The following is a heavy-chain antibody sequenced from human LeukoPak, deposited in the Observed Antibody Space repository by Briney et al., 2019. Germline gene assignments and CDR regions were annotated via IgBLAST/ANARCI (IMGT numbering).Heavy chain of an antibody. J-gene: IGHJ3*02. Sequence: GGSLRLSCAASGFTFSSYSMNWVRQAPGKGLEWVSYISSSSSTIYYADSVKGRFTISRDNAKNSLYLQMNSLRAEDTAVYYCARDGRYFDWLSEVRAFDIWGQGTMVTVSS. V-gene: IGHV3-48*01. CDR3: ARDGRYFDWLSEVRAFDI. CDR2: ISSSSSTI. CDR1: GFTFSSYS. D-gene: IGHD3-9*01.